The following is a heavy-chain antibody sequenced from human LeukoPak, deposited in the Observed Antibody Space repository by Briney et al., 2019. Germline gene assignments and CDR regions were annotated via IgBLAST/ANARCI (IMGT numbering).Heavy chain of an antibody. CDR2: IKQDGSEK. V-gene: IGHV3-7*01. CDR3: ARDGRSGSCYYRKYDY. Sequence: GGSLRLSCAASGFTFCSYRMTWVRQAPGKGLEWVANIKQDGSEKYYVDSVKSRFTISRDNAKNSLYRQRRSLRAEDTAVYYSARDGRSGSCYYRKYDYWGQGTLVTVSS. D-gene: IGHD3-22*01. J-gene: IGHJ4*02. CDR1: GFTFCSYR.